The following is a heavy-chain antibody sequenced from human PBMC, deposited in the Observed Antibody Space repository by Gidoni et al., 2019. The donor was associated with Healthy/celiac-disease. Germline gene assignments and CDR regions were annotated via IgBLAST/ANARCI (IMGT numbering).Heavy chain of an antibody. CDR1: GFTFSSYG. CDR3: AKDPAARPYYWYFDL. CDR2: ISYDGSNK. D-gene: IGHD6-6*01. Sequence: QVQLVESGGGVVQPGRSLRLSCAASGFTFSSYGMHWVRQAPGKGLGWVAVISYDGSNKYYADSVKGRFTISRDNSKNTLYLQMNSLRAEDTAVYYCAKDPAARPYYWYFDLWGRGTLVTVSS. V-gene: IGHV3-30*18. J-gene: IGHJ2*01.